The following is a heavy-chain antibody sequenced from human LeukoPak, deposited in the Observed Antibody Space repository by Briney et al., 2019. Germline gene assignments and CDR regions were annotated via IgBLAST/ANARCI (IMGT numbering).Heavy chain of an antibody. V-gene: IGHV3-21*06. Sequence: GSLRLSCAASGFTFSIYSLNWVRQAPGKGLEWVSSISSSSSFISYADSVKGRFTISRDNAKNSLYLQMNSLRAEDTAVYYCAKNRKSSSSDFDYWGQGTLVTVSS. D-gene: IGHD6-6*01. CDR2: ISSSSSFI. CDR3: AKNRKSSSSDFDY. J-gene: IGHJ4*02. CDR1: GFTFSIYS.